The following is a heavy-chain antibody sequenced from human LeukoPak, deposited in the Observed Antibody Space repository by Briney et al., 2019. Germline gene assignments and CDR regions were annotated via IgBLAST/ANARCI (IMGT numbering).Heavy chain of an antibody. CDR1: GFTFSSYA. CDR2: ISGSGGST. J-gene: IGHJ4*02. V-gene: IGHV3-23*01. Sequence: PGGSLRLSCAASGFTFSSYAMSWVRQAPGKGLEWVSAISGSGGSTYYADSVKGRFTISRGNSKNTLYLQMNSLRAEDTAVYYCAKDGLGVLASLDYWGQGTLVTVSS. CDR3: AKDGLGVLASLDY. D-gene: IGHD3-3*01.